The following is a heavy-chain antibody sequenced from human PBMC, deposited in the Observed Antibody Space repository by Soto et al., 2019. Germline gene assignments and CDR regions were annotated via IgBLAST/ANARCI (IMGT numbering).Heavy chain of an antibody. J-gene: IGHJ6*02. V-gene: IGHV3-30*03. Sequence: PGGSLRLSCAASGFTFSNYGMSWVRQAPGKGLEWVAATTYDGGIKHYVDSVKGRFTISRDNSKNTLYLQMNSLRVEDTATYYCAGALENPYFYYGLNVWGQGTTVTVSS. CDR2: TTYDGGIK. D-gene: IGHD1-1*01. CDR1: GFTFSNYG. CDR3: AGALENPYFYYGLNV.